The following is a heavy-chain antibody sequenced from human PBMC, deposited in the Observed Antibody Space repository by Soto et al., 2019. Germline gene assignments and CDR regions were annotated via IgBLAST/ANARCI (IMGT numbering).Heavy chain of an antibody. Sequence: GGSLRLSCIASGFIFGDYAMSWFRQAPGKGLEWVGFIRSKAYGGTTEYAASVKGRFTISRDDSNSIAYLQMYSLKTEDTAVYYCARAFNSGWYGVSDYWGQGTLVTVSS. J-gene: IGHJ4*02. CDR2: IRSKAYGGTT. D-gene: IGHD6-19*01. CDR3: ARAFNSGWYGVSDY. CDR1: GFIFGDYA. V-gene: IGHV3-49*03.